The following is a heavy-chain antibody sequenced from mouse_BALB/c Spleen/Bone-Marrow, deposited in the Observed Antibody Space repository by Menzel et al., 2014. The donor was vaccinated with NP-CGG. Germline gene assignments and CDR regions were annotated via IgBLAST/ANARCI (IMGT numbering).Heavy chain of an antibody. J-gene: IGHJ2*01. CDR3: ARMRITTAHFDY. CDR2: ISYSGST. Sequence: EVMLVESGPGLVKPSQSLSLSCTVTGYSITSVYAWNWIRQFPGNKLEWMGYISYSGSTSYNPSLKSRISISRDTSKNQFFLQLNSVTTEDTATYYCARMRITTAHFDYWGQGTTLTVSS. CDR1: GYSITSVYA. D-gene: IGHD1-2*01. V-gene: IGHV3-2*02.